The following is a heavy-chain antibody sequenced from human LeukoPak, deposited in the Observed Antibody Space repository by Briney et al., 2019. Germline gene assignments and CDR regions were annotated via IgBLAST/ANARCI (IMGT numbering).Heavy chain of an antibody. CDR2: ISGSGGST. CDR3: ARLVGWELLRGAFDY. J-gene: IGHJ4*02. D-gene: IGHD1-26*01. Sequence: GGSLRLSCAASGFTFSSYAMSWVRQAPGKGLEWVSAISGSGGSTYYADSVKGRFTISRDNAKNSLYLQMNSLRAEDTALYYCARLVGWELLRGAFDYWGQGTLVTVSS. V-gene: IGHV3-23*01. CDR1: GFTFSSYA.